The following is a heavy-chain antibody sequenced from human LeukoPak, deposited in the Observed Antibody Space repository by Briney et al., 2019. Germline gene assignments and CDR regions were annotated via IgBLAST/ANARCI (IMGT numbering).Heavy chain of an antibody. CDR3: ARESAAAGRPFDY. V-gene: IGHV4-59*01. J-gene: IGHJ4*02. D-gene: IGHD6-13*01. Sequence: SETLSLTCTVSGGSISSYYWSWIRQPPGKGLEWIGYIYYSGSTNYNPSLKSRVTISVDTSKNQFSLKLSSVTAADTAVYHCARESAAAGRPFDYWGQGTLVTVSS. CDR2: IYYSGST. CDR1: GGSISSYY.